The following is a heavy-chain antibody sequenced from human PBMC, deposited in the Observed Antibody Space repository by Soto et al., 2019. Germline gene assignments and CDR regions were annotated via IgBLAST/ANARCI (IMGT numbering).Heavy chain of an antibody. CDR1: GFTFSNYA. CDR3: VKDHPPVVPVAIRDSFSYNAMDV. J-gene: IGHJ6*02. V-gene: IGHV3-30-3*01. Sequence: QVQLVESGGGVVQPGRSLRLSCAASGFTFSNYAMNWVRQAPGKGLEWVAVISSGGGTKYYADSVKGRFTISRDNSENTLYLQMTSLGPEDTAVYYCVKDHPPVVPVAIRDSFSYNAMDVWGPGTTVTVSS. CDR2: ISSGGGTK. D-gene: IGHD2-2*01.